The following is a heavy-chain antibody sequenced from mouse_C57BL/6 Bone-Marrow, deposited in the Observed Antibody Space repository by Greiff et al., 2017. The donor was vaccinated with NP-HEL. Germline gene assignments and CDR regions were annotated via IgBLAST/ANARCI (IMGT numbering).Heavy chain of an antibody. CDR2: ITHSGET. CDR3: EGYSSGYGYFDY. V-gene: IGHV12-3*01. J-gene: IGHJ2*01. D-gene: IGHD3-2*02. CDR1: GFPITSGYY. Sequence: VQGVESGPGLVKPSQSLFLTCSITGFPITSGYYWIWIRKPPGKPLEWMGYITHSGETFYNPSLQSPIPLTTDTSKNQFFLQLNSVTTEETAMYYCEGYSSGYGYFDYWGQGTTLTVSS.